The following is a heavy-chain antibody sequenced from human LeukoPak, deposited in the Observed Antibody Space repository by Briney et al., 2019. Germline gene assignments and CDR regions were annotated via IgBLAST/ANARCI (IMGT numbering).Heavy chain of an antibody. CDR2: VCSSSSYT. CDR1: GFTFSSYG. CDR3: ARDWTYYYDSSGYYRAFDI. V-gene: IGHV3-21*05. J-gene: IGHJ3*02. Sequence: GSSLRLSCAASGFTFSSYGMHWVRQAPGKGLEWVSDVCSSSSYTNYADSVRGRFTISRDNAKDSLYLQMNSLRAEDTAVYYCARDWTYYYDSSGYYRAFDIWGQGTTVTVSS. D-gene: IGHD3-22*01.